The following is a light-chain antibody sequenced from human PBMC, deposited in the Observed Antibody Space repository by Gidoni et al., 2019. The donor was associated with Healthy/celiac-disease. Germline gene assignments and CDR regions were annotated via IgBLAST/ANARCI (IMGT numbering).Light chain of an antibody. CDR2: DDS. J-gene: IGLJ3*02. Sequence: SYVLTQPPSVSVAPGQTARITRGGNNIRSKSVHWYQQKPGQAPVLVVYDDSHRPSGIPERFSGSNSGNTATLTISRVEAGDEADYYCQVWDSSSDHPGVFGGGTKLTVL. V-gene: IGLV3-21*02. CDR1: NIRSKS. CDR3: QVWDSSSDHPGV.